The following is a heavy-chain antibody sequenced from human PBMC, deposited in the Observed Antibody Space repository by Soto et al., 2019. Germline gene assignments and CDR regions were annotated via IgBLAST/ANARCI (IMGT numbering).Heavy chain of an antibody. D-gene: IGHD1-26*01. CDR2: IKSKTDGGTT. Sequence: GGSLRLSCAASGFTFSNAWMNWVRQAPGKGLEWVGRIKSKTDGGTTDYAAPVKGRFTISRDDSKNTLYLQMNSLKTEDTAVYYCTTHGSWELPPYYYYYGMDVWGQGTTVTVSS. CDR3: TTHGSWELPPYYYYYGMDV. CDR1: GFTFSNAW. J-gene: IGHJ6*02. V-gene: IGHV3-15*07.